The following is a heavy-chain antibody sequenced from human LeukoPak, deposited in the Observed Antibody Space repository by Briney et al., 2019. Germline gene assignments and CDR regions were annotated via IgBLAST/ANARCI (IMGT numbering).Heavy chain of an antibody. CDR3: ARELADYYHNYYYYYYMDV. V-gene: IGHV1-46*01. J-gene: IGHJ6*03. D-gene: IGHD3-22*01. Sequence: ASVKVSCKASGYTFTSYYMHWVRQAPGQGVEWMGIINPSGGSTSYAQMFQGRVTMTRDTSTSTAYMELSCLRSEDTAVYYCARELADYYHNYYYYYYMDVWGKGTTVTVSS. CDR2: INPSGGST. CDR1: GYTFTSYY.